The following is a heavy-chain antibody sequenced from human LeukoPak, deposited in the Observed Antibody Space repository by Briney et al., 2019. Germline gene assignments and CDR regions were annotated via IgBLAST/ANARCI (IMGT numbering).Heavy chain of an antibody. D-gene: IGHD1-1*01. Sequence: GGSLRLSCAASGYTVASFAMSWVRQAPGKGLEWVSGISGSGGSTFYADSVAGRFAISSDKYKNTVYLQMMSLTAEDAAAYYCAKTKNNWKSPDAFDVWGQGTMVTVSS. V-gene: IGHV3-23*01. J-gene: IGHJ3*01. CDR3: AKTKNNWKSPDAFDV. CDR1: GYTVASFA. CDR2: ISGSGGST.